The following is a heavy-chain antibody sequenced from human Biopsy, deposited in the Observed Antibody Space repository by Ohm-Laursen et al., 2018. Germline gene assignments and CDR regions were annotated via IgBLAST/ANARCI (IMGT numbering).Heavy chain of an antibody. CDR1: GYTLTALS. Sequence: GSSVKVSCKVSGYTLTALSMHWVRQAPGRGLEWMGGFAPENGKTIYAQKFQGRITMTEDTSTDTAYMELSSLRSEDTAMYYCAADINVWNVNYWGQGTQVTVSS. CDR2: FAPENGKT. D-gene: IGHD1-1*01. J-gene: IGHJ4*02. CDR3: AADINVWNVNY. V-gene: IGHV1-24*01.